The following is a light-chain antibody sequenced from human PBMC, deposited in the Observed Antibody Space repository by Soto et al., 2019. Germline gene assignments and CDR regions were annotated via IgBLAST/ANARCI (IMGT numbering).Light chain of an antibody. CDR2: EGS. CDR3: CSYAGSSTWV. J-gene: IGLJ1*01. CDR1: SSDVGGYNF. Sequence: QSVLTQPASVSGSPGQSVTISCTGTSSDVGGYNFVSWYQQHPGKAPKLMIYEGSKRPSGVSNRFSASKSGNTASLTISGLQAEDEADYYCCSYAGSSTWVFGAGTKVTVL. V-gene: IGLV2-23*01.